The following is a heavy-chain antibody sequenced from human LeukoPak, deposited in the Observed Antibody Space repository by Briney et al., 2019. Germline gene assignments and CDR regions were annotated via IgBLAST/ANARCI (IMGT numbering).Heavy chain of an antibody. Sequence: SQTLSLTCTLSGGSMSGYRWTWIRQPPEKGLXXXXXXXHSGSTNYTPPLKSGVTVSADPSKNQFSLRLSSVTAEDTAVYYCARIPRPRGETGGYFDYWGQGTLVTVSS. CDR3: ARIPRPRGETGGYFDY. J-gene: IGHJ4*02. D-gene: IGHD1-14*01. V-gene: IGHV4-59*08. CDR1: GGSMSGYR. CDR2: XXHSGST.